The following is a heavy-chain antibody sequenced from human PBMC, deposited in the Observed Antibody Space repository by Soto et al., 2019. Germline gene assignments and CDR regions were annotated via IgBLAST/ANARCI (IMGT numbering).Heavy chain of an antibody. CDR2: ISFDGSEK. D-gene: IGHD5-12*01. CDR3: ARDLGGYVHLWDKSNY. Sequence: QVQLVESGGGVVQPGASLRLSCVASGFRFSGFAMHWVRQAPGKGLEWGAVISFDGSEKFYVDSVKGRFSISRDDFHSTVFLQMDSLRPEDTGVYYCARDLGGYVHLWDKSNYWGQGTLLNVSS. V-gene: IGHV3-30*04. CDR1: GFRFSGFA. J-gene: IGHJ4*02.